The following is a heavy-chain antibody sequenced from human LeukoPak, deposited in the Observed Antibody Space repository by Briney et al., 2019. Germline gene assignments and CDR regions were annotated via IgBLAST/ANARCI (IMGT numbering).Heavy chain of an antibody. V-gene: IGHV4-59*08. Sequence: SETLSLTCTVSGGSISSYYWSWIRQPPGKGLEWIGYIYYSGSTNYNPSLKSRVTISVDTSKNQFSLKLSSVTAADTAVYYCARGGGGENLDYWGQGTLVTVSS. J-gene: IGHJ4*02. CDR2: IYYSGST. D-gene: IGHD2-21*01. CDR1: GGSISSYY. CDR3: ARGGGGENLDY.